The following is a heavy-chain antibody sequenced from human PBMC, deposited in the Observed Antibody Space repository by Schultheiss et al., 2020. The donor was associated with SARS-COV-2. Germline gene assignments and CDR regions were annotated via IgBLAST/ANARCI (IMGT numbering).Heavy chain of an antibody. CDR1: GGSFSGYY. CDR3: ARDRVAVAGTLDY. D-gene: IGHD6-19*01. J-gene: IGHJ4*02. V-gene: IGHV4-59*01. Sequence: SETLSLTCAVYGGSFSGYYWSWIRQPPGKGLEWIGYMYYSGSTYYNPSLKSRVTISVDTSKNQFSLKLSSVTAADTAVYYCARDRVAVAGTLDYWGQGTLVTVSS. CDR2: MYYSGST.